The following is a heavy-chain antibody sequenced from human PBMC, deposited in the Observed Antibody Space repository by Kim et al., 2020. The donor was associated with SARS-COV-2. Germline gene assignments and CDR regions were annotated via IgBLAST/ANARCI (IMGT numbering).Heavy chain of an antibody. CDR3: ARDRGYSSSSAHYYYYGMDV. V-gene: IGHV3-48*02. CDR1: GFTFSSYS. D-gene: IGHD6-6*01. J-gene: IGHJ6*02. Sequence: GGSLRLSCAASGFTFSSYSMNWVRQAPGKGLEWVSYISSSSSTIYYADSVKGRFTISRDNAKNSLYLQMNSLRDEDTAVYYCARDRGYSSSSAHYYYYGMDVWGQGTTVTVSS. CDR2: ISSSSSTI.